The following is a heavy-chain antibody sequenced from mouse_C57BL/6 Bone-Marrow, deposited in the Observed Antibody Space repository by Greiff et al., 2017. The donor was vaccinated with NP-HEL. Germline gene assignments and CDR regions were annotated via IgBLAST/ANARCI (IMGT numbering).Heavy chain of an antibody. J-gene: IGHJ4*01. V-gene: IGHV10-1*01. Sequence: GGGLVQPKGSLKLSCAASGFSFNTYAMNWVRQAPGKGLEWVARIRSKSNNYATYYADSVKDRFTISRDDSESMLYLQMNNLKTEDTAMYYCVRGDYSNYYAMDYWGQGSSVTVSS. CDR3: VRGDYSNYYAMDY. D-gene: IGHD2-5*01. CDR2: IRSKSNNYAT. CDR1: GFSFNTYA.